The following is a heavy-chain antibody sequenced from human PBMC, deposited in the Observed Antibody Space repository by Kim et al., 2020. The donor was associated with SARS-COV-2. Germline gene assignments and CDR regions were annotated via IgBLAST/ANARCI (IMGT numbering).Heavy chain of an antibody. CDR3: TTTRPGSGAHY. CDR2: T. J-gene: IGHJ4*02. V-gene: IGHV3-15*01. D-gene: IGHD2-15*01. Sequence: TDYAAPVKGRFTISRDDSKNTLYLQMNSLKTEDTAVYYCTTTRPGSGAHYWGQGTLVTVSS.